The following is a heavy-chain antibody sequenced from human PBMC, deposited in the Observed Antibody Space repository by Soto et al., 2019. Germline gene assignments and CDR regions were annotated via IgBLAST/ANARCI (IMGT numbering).Heavy chain of an antibody. V-gene: IGHV4-34*01. CDR2: INHSGST. J-gene: IGHJ5*02. CDR3: ASQGGDTAMVNWFDP. Sequence: SETLSLTCAVYGGSFSGYYWSWIRQPPGKGLEWIGEINHSGSTNYNPSLKSRVTISVDTSKNQFSLKLSSVTAADTAVYYCASQGGDTAMVNWFDPWGQGTLVTVSS. CDR1: GGSFSGYY. D-gene: IGHD5-18*01.